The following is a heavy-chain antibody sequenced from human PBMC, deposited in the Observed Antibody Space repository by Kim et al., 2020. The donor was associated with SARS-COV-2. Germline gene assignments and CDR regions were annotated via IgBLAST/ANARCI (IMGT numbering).Heavy chain of an antibody. CDR2: ISTDGSET. CDR3: AKAGKNEHYYQSPFES. D-gene: IGHD3-22*01. J-gene: IGHJ1*01. CDR1: GFSFSSYA. Sequence: GVSLRLSCFASGFSFSSYAMYWVRQSPGRGLEWVALISTDGSETFYADSVKGRFFISRDSSKSALHLQMNSLRLEDTAVYYCAKAGKNEHYYQSPFESWGQGTLVTVSS. V-gene: IGHV3-30-3*01.